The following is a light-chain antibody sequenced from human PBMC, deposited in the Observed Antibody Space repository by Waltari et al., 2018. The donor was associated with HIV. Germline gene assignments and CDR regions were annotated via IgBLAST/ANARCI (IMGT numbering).Light chain of an antibody. V-gene: IGKV1-9*01. CDR1: HNLRNY. CDR3: QQQTSYPLT. J-gene: IGKJ3*01. Sequence: DILLTQFPPFLSASVGDRGTITCRASHNLRNYLAWYQKKPGRAPKLLIYGASSLQSAIPSRFAGSGSGAYFTLTISSLQPEDFATYYCQQQTSYPLTFGPGTRVDVK. CDR2: GAS.